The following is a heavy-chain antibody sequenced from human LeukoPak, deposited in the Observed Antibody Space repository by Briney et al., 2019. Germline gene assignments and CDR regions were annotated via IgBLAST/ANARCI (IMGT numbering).Heavy chain of an antibody. Sequence: SVKVSCKASVYTFTSYGISWVRQAPGHGLEWMGGIIPIFGTANYAQKFQGRVTITADESTSTAYMELSSLRSEDTAVYYCARDLDYGDYVGVIDYWGQGTLVTVSS. D-gene: IGHD4-17*01. CDR3: ARDLDYGDYVGVIDY. CDR2: IIPIFGTA. V-gene: IGHV1-69*13. CDR1: VYTFTSYG. J-gene: IGHJ4*02.